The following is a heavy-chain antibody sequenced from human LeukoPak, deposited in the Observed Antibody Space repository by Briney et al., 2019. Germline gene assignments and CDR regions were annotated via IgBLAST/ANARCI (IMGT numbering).Heavy chain of an antibody. CDR2: INQNGNEK. CDR3: ARDRPGVGAIDY. D-gene: IGHD1-26*01. J-gene: IGHJ4*02. CDR1: GFTFRSYW. V-gene: IGHV3-7*01. Sequence: PGGSLRLSCAASGFTFRSYWMTWVRQAPGKGLEWVANINQNGNEKYYLDSVKGRFTISRDNAKNSLYLQMNSLRDEDTAVYYCARDRPGVGAIDYWGQGTLVTVSS.